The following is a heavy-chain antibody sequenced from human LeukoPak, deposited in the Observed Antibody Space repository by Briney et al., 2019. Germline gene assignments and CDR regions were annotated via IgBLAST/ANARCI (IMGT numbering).Heavy chain of an antibody. CDR1: GGSISSYY. D-gene: IGHD6-13*01. CDR3: ARSQSSGKTAAGDAYYFYHGMDV. V-gene: IGHV4-59*01. J-gene: IGHJ6*02. Sequence: SETLSLTCNVSGGSISSYYWSWIRQPPGKGLEWIGYIYSSGSTDYNPSLKSRVTISVDTSKNQFSLNLSSVTAADTALYYCARSQSSGKTAAGDAYYFYHGMDVWGLGTTVTVS. CDR2: IYSSGST.